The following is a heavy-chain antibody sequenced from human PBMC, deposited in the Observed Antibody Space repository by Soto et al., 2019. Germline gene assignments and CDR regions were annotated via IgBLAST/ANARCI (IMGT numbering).Heavy chain of an antibody. CDR3: ARDYGYDSSGYVFDY. V-gene: IGHV3-9*01. CDR2: ISWNSGSI. CDR1: GFTFDDYA. D-gene: IGHD3-22*01. J-gene: IGHJ4*02. Sequence: EVQLVESGGGLVQPGRSLRLSCEASGFTFDDYAMHWVRQTPGKGLEWVSGISWNSGSIGYADSVKGRFTISRDNAKNSLYMQINSLRAEDTALYYCARDYGYDSSGYVFDYWGQGTLVTVSS.